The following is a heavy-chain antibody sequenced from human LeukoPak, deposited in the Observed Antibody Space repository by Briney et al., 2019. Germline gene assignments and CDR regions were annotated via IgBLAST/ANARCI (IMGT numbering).Heavy chain of an antibody. D-gene: IGHD2-2*02. CDR3: ARVVVPAAIVDSGLDY. CDR1: GGSISSGGYY. Sequence: PSQTLSLTCTVSGGSISSGGYYWSWIRQPPGKGLEWIGYIYHSGSTYYNPSLKSRVTISVDRSKNQFSLKLSSVTAADTAVYYCARVVVPAAIVDSGLDYWGQGTLVTVSS. V-gene: IGHV4-30-2*01. CDR2: IYHSGST. J-gene: IGHJ4*02.